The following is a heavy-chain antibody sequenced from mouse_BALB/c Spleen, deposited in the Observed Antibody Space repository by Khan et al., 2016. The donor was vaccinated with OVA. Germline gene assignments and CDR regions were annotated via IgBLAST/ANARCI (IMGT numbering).Heavy chain of an antibody. CDR2: INPTSGYT. CDR1: GYTFTSYW. CDR3: ARDRSDY. Sequence: QIQLVQSGAELAKPGASVKMSCKASGYTFTSYWMHWIKQRPGQGLEWIGYINPTSGYTDYNQKFKDKATLTADKSSSTAYMQLNSLTSDDSAVYSWARDRSDYWGQGTTLTVSS. V-gene: IGHV1-7*01. J-gene: IGHJ2*01.